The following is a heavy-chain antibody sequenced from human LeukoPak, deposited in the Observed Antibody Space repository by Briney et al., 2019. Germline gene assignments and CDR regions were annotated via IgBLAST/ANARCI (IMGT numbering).Heavy chain of an antibody. CDR3: ARLHYDSSDNRFDP. D-gene: IGHD3-22*01. V-gene: IGHV4-39*01. Sequence: SETLSLTCTVSGGSISSSSYYWGWIRQPPGKGLEWIGSIYYSGSTYYNPSLKSRATISVDTSKNQFSLKLSSVTAADTAVYYCARLHYDSSDNRFDPWGQGTLVTVSS. CDR2: IYYSGST. J-gene: IGHJ5*02. CDR1: GGSISSSSYY.